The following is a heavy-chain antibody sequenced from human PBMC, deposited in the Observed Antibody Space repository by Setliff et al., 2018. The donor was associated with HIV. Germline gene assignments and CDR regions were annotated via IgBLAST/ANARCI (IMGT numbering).Heavy chain of an antibody. CDR3: ARQGNIVVVTSFDY. J-gene: IGHJ4*02. D-gene: IGHD2-21*02. Sequence: SETLSLTCTVSGGSISTSNYYWGWVRQPPGKGLEWVGNVDYTGSTYYNPSLKSRVTISVDTSKNRFSLRLNSVTAADTAVYYCARQGNIVVVTSFDYWGQGTLVTVSS. V-gene: IGHV4-39*07. CDR1: GGSISTSNYY. CDR2: VDYTGST.